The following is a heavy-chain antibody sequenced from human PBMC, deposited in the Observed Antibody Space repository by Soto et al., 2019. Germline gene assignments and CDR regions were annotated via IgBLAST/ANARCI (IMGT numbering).Heavy chain of an antibody. Sequence: QVQLVQSGAEVKKPGSSVKVSCKASGGTFSSYAISWVRQAPGQGLEWMGGIIPIFGTANYAQKFQGRVTITADEVTRTAYMELSSLRSEDTVVYYCARGEASGSGWAIIDYWGQGTLVTVSS. CDR2: IIPIFGTA. CDR1: GGTFSSYA. D-gene: IGHD3-22*01. J-gene: IGHJ4*02. CDR3: ARGEASGSGWAIIDY. V-gene: IGHV1-69*12.